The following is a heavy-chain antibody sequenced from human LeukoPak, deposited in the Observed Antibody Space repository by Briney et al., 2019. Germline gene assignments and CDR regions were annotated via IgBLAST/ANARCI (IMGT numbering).Heavy chain of an antibody. CDR2: ISSSSSTI. CDR3: ARDHIAAAGKYYYMDV. D-gene: IGHD6-13*01. J-gene: IGHJ6*03. CDR1: GFTFSSYS. V-gene: IGHV3-48*02. Sequence: HPGGSLRLSCAASGFTFSSYSMNWVRQAPGKGLEWVSYISSSSSTIYYADSVKGRFTISRDNAKNSLYLQMNSLRDEDTAVYYCARDHIAAAGKYYYMDVWGKGITVTVSS.